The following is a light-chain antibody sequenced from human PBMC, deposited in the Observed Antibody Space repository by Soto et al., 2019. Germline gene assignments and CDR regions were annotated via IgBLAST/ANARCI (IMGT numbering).Light chain of an antibody. Sequence: EIVLTQSPATLSLSPGERATLSCRASQSVSSSLAWFQQKPGQAPRLLIYDVSNMATGIPARFSGSGSGTDFTLTISSLEPEDFAVYYCQQRSNLPRTFGQGTKLEIK. CDR1: QSVSSS. J-gene: IGKJ1*01. V-gene: IGKV3-11*01. CDR2: DVS. CDR3: QQRSNLPRT.